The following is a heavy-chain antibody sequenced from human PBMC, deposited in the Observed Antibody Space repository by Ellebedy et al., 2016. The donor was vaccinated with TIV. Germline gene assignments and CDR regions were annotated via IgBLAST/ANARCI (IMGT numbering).Heavy chain of an antibody. Sequence: MPSETLSLTCTVSGGSISSYYWSWIRQPPGKGLEWIGYIYYSGSTKYNPSLKSRVTISVDTSKNQFSLKLSSVTAADTAVYYCARGSDYYDSSGYYSFDYWGQGTLVTVSS. D-gene: IGHD3-22*01. V-gene: IGHV4-59*01. CDR2: IYYSGST. J-gene: IGHJ4*02. CDR3: ARGSDYYDSSGYYSFDY. CDR1: GGSISSYY.